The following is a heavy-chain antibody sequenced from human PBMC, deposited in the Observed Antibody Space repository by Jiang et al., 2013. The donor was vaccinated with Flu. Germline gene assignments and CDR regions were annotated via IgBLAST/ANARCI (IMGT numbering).Heavy chain of an antibody. CDR1: GFPLNIYW. CDR2: INQDGSEE. D-gene: IGHD1-14*01. CDR3: ARDGTYHLDSGSFYETDY. V-gene: IGHV3-7*01. J-gene: IGHJ4*02. Sequence: VQLLESGGGLVQPGGSLRLSCVASGFPLNIYWMNWVRQAPGKGLEWVANINQDGSEEYYVDSVKARFTISRDNAKNSLYLQMNSLRAEDTAVYYCARDGTYHLDSGSFYETDYWGQGTLVTVSS.